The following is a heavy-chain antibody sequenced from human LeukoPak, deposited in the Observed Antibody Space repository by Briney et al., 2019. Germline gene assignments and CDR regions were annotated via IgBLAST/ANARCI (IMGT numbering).Heavy chain of an antibody. J-gene: IGHJ4*02. CDR3: ARDSSGYQ. Sequence: GGSLRLSCAASGFTVSSDYMSWVRQAPGKGLEWVANIKEDGSEKYYGDSVKGRFTISRDNAKNSLYLEMNSLRVEDTAVYYCARDSSGYQWGQGTLVTVSS. D-gene: IGHD3-22*01. CDR2: IKEDGSEK. V-gene: IGHV3-7*01. CDR1: GFTVSSDY.